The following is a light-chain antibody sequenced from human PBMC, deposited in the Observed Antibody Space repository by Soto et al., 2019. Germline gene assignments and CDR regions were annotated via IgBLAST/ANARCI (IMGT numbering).Light chain of an antibody. V-gene: IGKV3-15*01. CDR1: QSVSIN. J-gene: IGKJ1*01. CDR2: GAS. CDR3: QQYNNWPPGT. Sequence: EIVMTQSPATLSMSPGERATLSCRASQSVSINLAWYQQKPGQAPRLLIYGASTRATGVPARFSGSGSGTEFTLTISSLQSEDFAVYYCQQYNNWPPGTFGQGTKVDIK.